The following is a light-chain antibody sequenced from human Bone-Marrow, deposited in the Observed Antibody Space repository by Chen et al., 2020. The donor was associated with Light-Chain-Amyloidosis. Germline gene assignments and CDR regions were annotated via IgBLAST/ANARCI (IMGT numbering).Light chain of an antibody. CDR2: EVT. J-gene: IGLJ1*01. V-gene: IGLV2-14*01. CDR3: SSYTITNTLV. Sequence: QSALTQPASVSGSPGQSITISCTGTSSDVGGDNHVSWYQQHPDKAPKLMLYEVTNRPSWVPARFSGSKSDNTASLTISGLQTEDEADYFCSSYTITNTLVFGRGTRVTVL. CDR1: SSDVGGDNH.